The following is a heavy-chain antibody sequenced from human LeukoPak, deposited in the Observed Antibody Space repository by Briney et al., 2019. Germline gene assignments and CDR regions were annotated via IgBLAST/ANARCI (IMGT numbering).Heavy chain of an antibody. Sequence: GGSLRLSCAASGFRFSDFYMSWLRQAPGKGLEWVSQISSSGNAIYYTDSVKGRFTISRDNGKNSLFLQMNSLRAEDTAVYYCARGLVNRGPGTYNSRDYWGQGTLIIVSS. J-gene: IGHJ4*02. D-gene: IGHD1-26*01. CDR1: GFRFSDFY. V-gene: IGHV3-11*04. CDR2: ISSSGNAI. CDR3: ARGLVNRGPGTYNSRDY.